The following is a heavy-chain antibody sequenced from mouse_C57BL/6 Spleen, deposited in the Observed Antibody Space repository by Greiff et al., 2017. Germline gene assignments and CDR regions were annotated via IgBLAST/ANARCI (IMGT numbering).Heavy chain of an antibody. CDR3: AVIYDGYYGGAMDY. J-gene: IGHJ4*01. D-gene: IGHD2-3*01. CDR1: GFTFSSYT. CDR2: ISGGGGNT. V-gene: IGHV5-9*01. Sequence: EVQGVESGGGLVKPGGSLKLSCAASGFTFSSYTMSWVRQTPEKRLEWVATISGGGGNTYYPDSVKGRFTISRDNAKNTLYLQMSSLRSEDTALYYCAVIYDGYYGGAMDYWGQGTSVTVSS.